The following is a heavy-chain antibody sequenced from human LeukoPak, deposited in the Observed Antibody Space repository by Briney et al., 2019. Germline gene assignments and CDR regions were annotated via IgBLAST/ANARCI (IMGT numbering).Heavy chain of an antibody. D-gene: IGHD3-22*01. V-gene: IGHV3-23*01. J-gene: IGHJ4*02. CDR2: ISGSGGST. CDR1: GFTFSSYA. Sequence: GGSLRLSCAASGFTFSSYAMSWVRQAPGKGLEWVSAISGSGGSTYYADSVTGRFTISRDNSKNTLYLQMNSLRAEDTAVYYCAKVPHYYYDSSGYYWGGQGTLVTVSS. CDR3: AKVPHYYYDSSGYYW.